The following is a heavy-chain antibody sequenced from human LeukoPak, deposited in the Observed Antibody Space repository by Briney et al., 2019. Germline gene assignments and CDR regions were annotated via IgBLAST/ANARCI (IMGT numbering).Heavy chain of an antibody. CDR2: IKQDGSEK. J-gene: IGHJ4*02. D-gene: IGHD2-15*01. V-gene: IGHV3-7*01. CDR1: GFTFIGYW. CDR3: ARARGCSGGRCSNFDY. Sequence: GGSLRLSCAASGFTFIGYWMSWVRQAPGKGLEWVTNIKQDGSEKYYVDSLKGRFTISRDNARNSLYLQMNSLRTEDTAVYYCARARGCSGGRCSNFDYWGQGTLVAVSS.